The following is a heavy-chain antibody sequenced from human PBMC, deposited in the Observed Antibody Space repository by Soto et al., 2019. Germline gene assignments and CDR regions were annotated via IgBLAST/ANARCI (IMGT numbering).Heavy chain of an antibody. D-gene: IGHD6-6*01. CDR3: ARVRQLVGYFYYYMDG. CDR2: ISAYNGDT. Sequence: QVQLLQSGAEVKKPGASVKVSCKASGYTFTNYGITWVRQAPGQGLEWMGWISAYNGDTHYTQRLQGRVTMTTDTSTSTAYMELRGLRSDDTAVYYWARVRQLVGYFYYYMDGWGKGTTVTVSS. J-gene: IGHJ6*03. CDR1: GYTFTNYG. V-gene: IGHV1-18*01.